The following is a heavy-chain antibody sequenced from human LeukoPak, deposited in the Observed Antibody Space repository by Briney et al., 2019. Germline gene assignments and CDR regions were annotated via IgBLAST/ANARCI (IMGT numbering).Heavy chain of an antibody. J-gene: IGHJ4*02. CDR2: ISHSGGT. CDR3: AVGFGFDY. Sequence: SETLSLTCTVSGGSISSGDYYWSWIRQPPGKGLEWIAYISHSGGTYYNPSLKSRATISLDTSRNQFSLKLSSVTAADTAVYYCAVGFGFDYWGQGTLVTVSS. D-gene: IGHD3-16*01. V-gene: IGHV4-30-4*01. CDR1: GGSISSGDYY.